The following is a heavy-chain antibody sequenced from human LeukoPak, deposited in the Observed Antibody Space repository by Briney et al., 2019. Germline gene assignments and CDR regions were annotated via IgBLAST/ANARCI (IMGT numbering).Heavy chain of an antibody. CDR2: IYHSGST. J-gene: IGHJ5*02. CDR3: ARGEQQLVRNWFDP. V-gene: IGHV4-38-2*02. CDR1: GYSISSGYY. Sequence: SETLSLTCTVSGYSISSGYYWGWIRQPPGQGLEWIGSIYHSGSTYYNPSLKSRVTISVDTSKNQFSLKLSSVTAADTAVYYCARGEQQLVRNWFDPWGQGTLVTVSS. D-gene: IGHD6-13*01.